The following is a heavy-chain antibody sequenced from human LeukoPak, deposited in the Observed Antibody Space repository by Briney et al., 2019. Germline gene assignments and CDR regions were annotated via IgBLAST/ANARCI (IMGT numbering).Heavy chain of an antibody. D-gene: IGHD3-22*01. J-gene: IGHJ3*02. Sequence: GASVKVSCKASGYTFTGYYMHWVRQAPGQGLEWMGRINPNSGGTNYAQKFQGRVTMTRDTSISTAYMELSRLRSDDTAVYYCARAGLPYYDSSGYSHFLIWGQGTMVTVSS. CDR2: INPNSGGT. V-gene: IGHV1-2*06. CDR1: GYTFTGYY. CDR3: ARAGLPYYDSSGYSHFLI.